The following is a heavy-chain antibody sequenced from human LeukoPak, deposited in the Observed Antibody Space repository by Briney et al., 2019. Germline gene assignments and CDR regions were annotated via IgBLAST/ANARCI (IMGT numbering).Heavy chain of an antibody. J-gene: IGHJ4*02. CDR1: GYSISSGYY. CDR3: ARVAARYYFDY. CDR2: IYHSGRT. V-gene: IGHV4-38-2*02. Sequence: SETLSLTCTVSGYSISSGYYWGWIRQPPGKGLEWIGSIYHSGRTYYNPSLKSRVTISVDTSKNQFSLKLSSVTAADTAVYYCARVAARYYFDYWGQGTLVTVSS.